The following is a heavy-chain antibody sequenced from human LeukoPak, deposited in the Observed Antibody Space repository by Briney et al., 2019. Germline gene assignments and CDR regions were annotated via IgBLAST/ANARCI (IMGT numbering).Heavy chain of an antibody. J-gene: IGHJ6*03. CDR2: INPNSGGT. Sequence: ASVKVSCKASGYTFTVYYMHWVRQPPGQGLGWMGWINPNSGGTNYAQKFQGRVTMTRDTSISTAYVELSRLRSDDTAVYYCARAGPTYIVTDFYYMDVWGKGTTVTVSS. D-gene: IGHD5-12*01. CDR3: ARAGPTYIVTDFYYMDV. V-gene: IGHV1-2*02. CDR1: GYTFTVYY.